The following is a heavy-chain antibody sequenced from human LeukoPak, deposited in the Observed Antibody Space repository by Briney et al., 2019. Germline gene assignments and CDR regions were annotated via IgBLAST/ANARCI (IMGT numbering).Heavy chain of an antibody. CDR3: ARVRCSSTSCYGWFDP. D-gene: IGHD2-2*01. CDR1: GYTFTDYY. J-gene: IGHJ5*02. CDR2: INPNSGDT. Sequence: GASVKVSCKASGYTFTDYYIHWVRQAPGQGLEWMGWINPNSGDTDYAQKFQGRVTMTRDTSISTAYMELSRLRSDDTAVYYCARVRCSSTSCYGWFDPWGQGTLVTVSS. V-gene: IGHV1-2*02.